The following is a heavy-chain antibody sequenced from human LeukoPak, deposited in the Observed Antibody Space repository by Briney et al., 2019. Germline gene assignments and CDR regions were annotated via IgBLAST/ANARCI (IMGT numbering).Heavy chain of an antibody. Sequence: GSLRLSCAASGFTFSSYWMHWVRQAPGKGLVWVSNINSDGSDIKYADSVEGRFTISRDNAKNTLYLQMNSLRVEDTAVYYCARVTVVAATNYWGQGTLVTVSS. V-gene: IGHV3-74*03. CDR3: ARVTVVAATNY. CDR2: INSDGSDI. CDR1: GFTFSSYW. J-gene: IGHJ4*02. D-gene: IGHD2-15*01.